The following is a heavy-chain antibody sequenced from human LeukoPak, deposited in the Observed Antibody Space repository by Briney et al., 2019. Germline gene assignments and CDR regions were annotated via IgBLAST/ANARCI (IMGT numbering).Heavy chain of an antibody. CDR3: AKDGLWFGDLTYFDY. Sequence: GRSLRLSCGASGFTFSNYGMYWVRQAPGKGLEWVAVISSDGSNKYYADSVKGRFTISRDNSKNTLFLQMNSLRAEDTAVYYCAKDGLWFGDLTYFDYWGQGTLVTVSS. CDR1: GFTFSNYG. D-gene: IGHD3-10*01. CDR2: ISSDGSNK. J-gene: IGHJ4*02. V-gene: IGHV3-30*18.